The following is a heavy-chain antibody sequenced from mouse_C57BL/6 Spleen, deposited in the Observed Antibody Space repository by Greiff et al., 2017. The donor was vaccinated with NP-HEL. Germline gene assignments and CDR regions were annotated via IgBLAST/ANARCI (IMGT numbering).Heavy chain of an antibody. CDR2: IDPEDGET. D-gene: IGHD1-1*01. V-gene: IGHV14-2*01. J-gene: IGHJ4*01. Sequence: VHVKQSGAELVKPGASVKLSCTASGFNIKDYYMHWVKQRTEQGLEWIGRIDPEDGETKYAQKFQGKATITADTSSNTAYLQLSSLTSEDTAVYYCAVVITTVVYAMDYWGQGTSVTVSS. CDR1: GFNIKDYY. CDR3: AVVITTVVYAMDY.